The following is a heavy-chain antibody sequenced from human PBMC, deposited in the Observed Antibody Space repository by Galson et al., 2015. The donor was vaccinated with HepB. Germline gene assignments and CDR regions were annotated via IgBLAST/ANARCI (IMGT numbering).Heavy chain of an antibody. V-gene: IGHV1-2*06. D-gene: IGHD1-14*01. CDR2: INPNTGGT. Sequence: SVKVSCKASGYMFIANNLHWVRQAPGQGLEWMGRINPNTGGTSYAQNFQGRVTVTRDTSINTAYMELSRLTSDDTAVYYCARASHFEPLDFWGQGTLVTVSS. J-gene: IGHJ4*02. CDR1: GYMFIANN. CDR3: ARASHFEPLDF.